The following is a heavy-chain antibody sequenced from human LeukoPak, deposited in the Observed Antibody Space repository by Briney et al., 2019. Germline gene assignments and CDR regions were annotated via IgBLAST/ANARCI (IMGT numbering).Heavy chain of an antibody. D-gene: IGHD2-15*01. CDR2: IYHSGST. CDR1: GYSISSGYY. CDR3: AREARLLPFDY. J-gene: IGHJ4*02. Sequence: SETLSLTCTVSGYSISSGYYWGWIRQPPGKGLEWIGSIYHSGSTYYNPSLKSRVTISVDTSKNQFSLKLSSVTAADTAVYYCAREARLLPFDYWGQGTLVTVSP. V-gene: IGHV4-38-2*02.